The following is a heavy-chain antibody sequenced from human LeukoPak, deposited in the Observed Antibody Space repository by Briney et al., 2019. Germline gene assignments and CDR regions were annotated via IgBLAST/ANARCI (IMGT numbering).Heavy chain of an antibody. V-gene: IGHV1-46*01. CDR2: INPSGGST. J-gene: IGHJ6*02. CDR3: ARDIVVVPATKGVRYYYGMDV. D-gene: IGHD2-2*01. CDR1: GYTFTSYY. Sequence: ASVKVSCKASGYTFTSYYMHWVRQAPGQGLEWMGIINPSGGSTSYAQKFQGRVTMTRDTSTSTVYMELSSLRSEDTVVYYCARDIVVVPATKGVRYYYGMDVWGQGTTVTVSS.